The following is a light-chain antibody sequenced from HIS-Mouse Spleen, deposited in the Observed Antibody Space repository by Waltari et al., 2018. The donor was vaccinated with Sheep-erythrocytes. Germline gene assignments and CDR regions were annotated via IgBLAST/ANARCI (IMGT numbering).Light chain of an antibody. CDR3: QQYYSYPPT. CDR1: QGISSY. CDR2: AAS. Sequence: AIRMTQSPSSFPASTGDRVTITCRASQGISSYLALYQQKPGKAPKLLIYAASTLQSGVPSRFSGSGSGTDFTLTISCLQSEDFATYYCQQYYSYPPTFGQGTKVEIK. J-gene: IGKJ1*01. V-gene: IGKV1-8*01.